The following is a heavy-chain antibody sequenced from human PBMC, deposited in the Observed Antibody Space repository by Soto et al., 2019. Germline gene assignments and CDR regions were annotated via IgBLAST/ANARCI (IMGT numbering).Heavy chain of an antibody. J-gene: IGHJ4*02. CDR3: AKYDRIRMVYDTVAAPDY. CDR2: ISASGDTT. Sequence: GGSLRLSCAGSFNYYAMNWVRQAPGKGPEWVSTISASGDTTYYADSVKGRFTISRDNSKNTLYLQMNSLRAEDTAVYYCAKYDRIRMVYDTVAAPDYWGQGTLVTVSS. V-gene: IGHV3-23*01. D-gene: IGHD5-12*01. CDR1: FNYYA.